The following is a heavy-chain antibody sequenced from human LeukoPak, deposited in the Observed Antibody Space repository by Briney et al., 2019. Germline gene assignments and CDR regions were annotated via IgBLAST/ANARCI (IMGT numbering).Heavy chain of an antibody. V-gene: IGHV3-9*01. Sequence: GGSLGLSCAASGFTFDDYAMHWVRQAPGKGLEWVSGISWNSGSIGYADSVKGRFTISRDNSKNTLYLQMNSLRAEDTAVYYCARWATYYYDSTRDSGFAYFDYWGQGTLVTVSS. CDR2: ISWNSGSI. J-gene: IGHJ4*02. CDR3: ARWATYYYDSTRDSGFAYFDY. D-gene: IGHD3-22*01. CDR1: GFTFDDYA.